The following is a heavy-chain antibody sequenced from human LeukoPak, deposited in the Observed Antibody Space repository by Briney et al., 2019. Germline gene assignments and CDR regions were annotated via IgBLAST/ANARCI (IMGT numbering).Heavy chain of an antibody. V-gene: IGHV3-30*04. J-gene: IGHJ4*02. CDR1: GFTFSSYA. CDR3: ARVGGYDPSTYYFDY. D-gene: IGHD5-12*01. Sequence: PGGSLRLSCAASGFTFSSYAMHWVRQAPGKGLEWVAVISYDGSNKYYADSVKGRFTISRDNSKNTLYLQMNSLRAEDTAVYYCARVGGYDPSTYYFDYWGQGTLVTVSS. CDR2: ISYDGSNK.